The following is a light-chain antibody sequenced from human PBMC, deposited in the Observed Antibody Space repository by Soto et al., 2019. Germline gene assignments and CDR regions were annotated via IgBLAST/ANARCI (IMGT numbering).Light chain of an antibody. V-gene: IGKV1-6*01. CDR1: QGIRTE. Sequence: ATQMTQSPSSLSASVGDRVTIACRASQGIRTELGWYQQKAGEAPKLLIYAASTLQSGVPPRFSGSGSGTDFTLTISSLQPEEFATYYCLQDYDYPRTFGQGTKVEMK. J-gene: IGKJ1*01. CDR3: LQDYDYPRT. CDR2: AAS.